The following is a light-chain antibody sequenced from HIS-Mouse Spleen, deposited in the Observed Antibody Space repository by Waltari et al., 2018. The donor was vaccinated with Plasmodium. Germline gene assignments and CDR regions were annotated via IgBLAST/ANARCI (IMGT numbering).Light chain of an antibody. V-gene: IGKV1D-8*02. CDR1: QGISSY. CDR3: QQYYSFPYT. Sequence: AIWMTQSPSLLSASTGDRVTNSCRMSQGISSYLDWYQQEPGKAPESLIYAASTLQSGVPSRFSGSGAGTDFTLTISCLQSEDFATYYGQQYYSFPYTFGQGTKLEIK. CDR2: AAS. J-gene: IGKJ2*01.